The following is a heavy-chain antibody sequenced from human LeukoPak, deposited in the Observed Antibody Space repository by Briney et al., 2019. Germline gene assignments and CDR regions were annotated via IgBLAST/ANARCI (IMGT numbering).Heavy chain of an antibody. V-gene: IGHV3-30*18. J-gene: IGHJ4*02. CDR2: ISSSDGNSK. D-gene: IGHD3-3*01. CDR1: GFTFTCCG. Sequence: GGSLRLSCATSGFTFTCCGMHWVRQASGKGLEWVAAISSSDGNSKYYADSVKGRFTISRDNSKNTVYLQMNSLRADDTAVYYCAKWSGNRPLYYFDYWGQGTLVTVSS. CDR3: AKWSGNRPLYYFDY.